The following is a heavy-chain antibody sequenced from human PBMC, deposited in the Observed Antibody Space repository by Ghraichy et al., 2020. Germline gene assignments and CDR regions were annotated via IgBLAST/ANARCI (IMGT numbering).Heavy chain of an antibody. D-gene: IGHD3-10*01. CDR1: GFTFDDYA. CDR2: ISWNSGSI. V-gene: IGHV3-9*03. CDR3: AKGAQVYYGSGSYYNYYFDY. Sequence: GGSLRLSCAASGFTFDDYAMHWVRQAPGKGLEWVSGISWNSGSIGYADSVKGRFTISRDNAKNSLYLQMNSLRAEDMALYYCAKGAQVYYGSGSYYNYYFDYWGQGTLVTVSS. J-gene: IGHJ4*02.